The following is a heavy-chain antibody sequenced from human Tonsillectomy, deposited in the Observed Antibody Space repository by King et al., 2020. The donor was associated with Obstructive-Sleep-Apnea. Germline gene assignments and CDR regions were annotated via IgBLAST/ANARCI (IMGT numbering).Heavy chain of an antibody. CDR3: ASGNSTSPGY. CDR2: IYHSGST. J-gene: IGHJ4*02. D-gene: IGHD2/OR15-2a*01. V-gene: IGHV4-4*02. Sequence: QLQESGPGLVKPSGTLSLTCAVSGCSISRTNWWCWVRQPPGKGLEGIWEIYHSGSTHYNPSLNNRVTLSIDKSENQFYLKLTSMTAADTAVYYCASGNSTSPGYWGQGTLVTVSS. CDR1: GCSISRTNW.